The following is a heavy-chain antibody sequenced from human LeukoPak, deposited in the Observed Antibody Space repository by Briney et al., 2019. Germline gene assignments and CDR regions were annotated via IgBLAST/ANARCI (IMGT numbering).Heavy chain of an antibody. CDR2: IHHSGST. V-gene: IGHV4-34*01. Sequence: SETLSLTCAVYGGSFSGDYWSWIRQPPGKGLEWIGEIHHSGSTNYNPSLKSRVTISVDTSKNQFSLKLTSVTAADTAVYCCARGSSLAAAGTGYSFDYWGQGTQVTVSS. CDR1: GGSFSGDY. J-gene: IGHJ4*02. D-gene: IGHD6-13*01. CDR3: ARGSSLAAAGTGYSFDY.